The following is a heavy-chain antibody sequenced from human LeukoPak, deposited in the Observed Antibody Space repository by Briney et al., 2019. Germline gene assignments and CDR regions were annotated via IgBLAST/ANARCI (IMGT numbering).Heavy chain of an antibody. CDR2: IYHSGST. D-gene: IGHD2-15*01. J-gene: IGHJ6*02. CDR3: ARSRPQLGYCSGGSCYSTRMDV. V-gene: IGHV4-38-2*02. Sequence: SETLSLTGTVSGYSISSGYYWGWIRQPPGEGLEWIGSIYHSGSTYYNPSLKSRVTISVDTSKNQFSLKLSSVTAADTAVYYCARSRPQLGYCSGGSCYSTRMDVWGQGTTVTVSS. CDR1: GYSISSGYY.